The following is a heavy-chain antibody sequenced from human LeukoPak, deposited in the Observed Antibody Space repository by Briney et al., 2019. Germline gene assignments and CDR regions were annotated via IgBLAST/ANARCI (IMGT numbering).Heavy chain of an antibody. Sequence: PGGSLRLSCAASGFTFSSYWMNWVRQAPGKGLEWVANIKQDGSEKYYVDSVKGRFTISRDNAKNSLYLQMNSLRAEDTAVYYCARDLVVVTAGFDYWGQGTLVTVSS. V-gene: IGHV3-7*01. CDR1: GFTFSSYW. J-gene: IGHJ4*02. D-gene: IGHD2-21*02. CDR2: IKQDGSEK. CDR3: ARDLVVVTAGFDY.